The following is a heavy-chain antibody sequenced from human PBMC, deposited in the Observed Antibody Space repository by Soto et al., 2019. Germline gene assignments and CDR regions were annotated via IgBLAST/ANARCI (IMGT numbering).Heavy chain of an antibody. CDR1: GGSFSGYY. J-gene: IGHJ4*02. V-gene: IGHV4-34*01. CDR2: INHSGST. D-gene: IGHD6-19*01. Sequence: SETLSLTCAVYGGSFSGYYWSWIRQPPGKGLEWIGEINHSGSTNYNPSLKSRVTISVDTSKNQFSLKLSSVTAADTAVYYCPSSRSAVRGWGFDYWGQGTLVTVSS. CDR3: PSSRSAVRGWGFDY.